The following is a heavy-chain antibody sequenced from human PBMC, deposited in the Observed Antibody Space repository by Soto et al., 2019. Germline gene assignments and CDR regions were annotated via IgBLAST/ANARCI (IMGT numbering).Heavy chain of an antibody. V-gene: IGHV1-46*01. D-gene: IGHD6-19*01. CDR2: INPSGGGT. CDR1: GYTFTSYY. Sequence: ASVKVSCKASGYTFTSYYMHWVRQAPGQGLEWMGIINPSGGGTSYAQKFQGRVTMTRDTSTSTVYMELSSLRSEDTAVYYCARDPPRNGSGWYIWFDPWGQGTLVTVSS. J-gene: IGHJ5*02. CDR3: ARDPPRNGSGWYIWFDP.